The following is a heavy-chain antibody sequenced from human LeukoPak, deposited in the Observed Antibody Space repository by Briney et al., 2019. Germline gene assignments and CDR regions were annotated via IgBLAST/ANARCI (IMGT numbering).Heavy chain of an antibody. CDR1: GYTFTSYY. J-gene: IGHJ3*02. Sequence: GASVKVSCKASGYTFTSYYMHWVRQAPGQGLEWMGIINPSGGSTSYAQKFQGRVTMTRDTSTSTVYMELSSLRSEDTAVYYCARVLSGSYSLDAFDIWGQGTMVTVSS. CDR3: ARVLSGSYSLDAFDI. CDR2: INPSGGST. D-gene: IGHD1-26*01. V-gene: IGHV1-46*01.